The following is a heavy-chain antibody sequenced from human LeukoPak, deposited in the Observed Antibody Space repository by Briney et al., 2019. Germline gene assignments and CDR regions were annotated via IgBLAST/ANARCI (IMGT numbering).Heavy chain of an antibody. CDR3: VRVAGPYYDSWSGYYSYYYYMDV. CDR2: IKQDGSEE. J-gene: IGHJ6*03. V-gene: IGHV3-7*01. Sequence: GGSLRLSCAASGFTFSGYWMTWVRQAPGKGLEWVANIKQDGSEEYYLDAVKGRFTISRDNAKDSLYLQMNSLRAEDTAIYYCVRVAGPYYDSWSGYYSYYYYMDVWGKGTTVTVSS. D-gene: IGHD3-3*01. CDR1: GFTFSGYW.